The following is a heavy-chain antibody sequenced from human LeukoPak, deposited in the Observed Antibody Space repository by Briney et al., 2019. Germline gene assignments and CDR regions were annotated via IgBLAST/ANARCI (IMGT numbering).Heavy chain of an antibody. V-gene: IGHV3-23*01. CDR2: ISGSGGST. CDR1: GFTFSSYA. D-gene: IGHD2-15*01. J-gene: IGHJ4*02. Sequence: GGSLRLSCAASGFTFSSYAMSWVRQAPGKGLEWVSAISGSGGSTYYADSVKGRFTISGDNSKNTLYLQMNSLRAEDTAVYYCAKSGGSCYCFDYWGQGTLVTVSS. CDR3: AKSGGSCYCFDY.